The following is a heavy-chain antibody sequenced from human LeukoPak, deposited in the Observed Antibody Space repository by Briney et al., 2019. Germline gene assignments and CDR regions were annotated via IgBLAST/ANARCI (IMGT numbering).Heavy chain of an antibody. Sequence: GGSLRLSCAASGFTFSSYWMHWVRQAPGKGLEWVSRINGDGSSTTYADSVKGRFTISRDNAKNTLYLQMNSLRAEDTAVYFCSRDPAAFTGYFDFWGQGTLGTASS. V-gene: IGHV3-74*01. J-gene: IGHJ4*02. CDR3: SRDPAAFTGYFDF. CDR1: GFTFSSYW. CDR2: INGDGSST.